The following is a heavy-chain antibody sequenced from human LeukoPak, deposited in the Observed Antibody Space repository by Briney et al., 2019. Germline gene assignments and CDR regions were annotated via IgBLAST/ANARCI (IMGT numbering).Heavy chain of an antibody. CDR2: IKQDGSEK. CDR1: EFTFSRYW. D-gene: IGHD3-16*01. J-gene: IGHJ4*02. CDR3: ARDNGGPDDY. Sequence: GGSLRLSCAASEFTFSRYWMSWVRQAPGKGLEWVANIKQDGSEKYYVDSVKGRFTISRDNAKNSLYLQMNSLRAEDTAVYYCARDNGGPDDYWGQGTLVTVSS. V-gene: IGHV3-7*01.